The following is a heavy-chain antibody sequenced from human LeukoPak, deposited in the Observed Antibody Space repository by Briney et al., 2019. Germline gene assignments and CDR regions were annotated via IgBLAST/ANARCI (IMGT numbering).Heavy chain of an antibody. D-gene: IGHD3-10*01. Sequence: ASVKVSCKASGYTFTSYAMHWVRQAPGQRLEWMGWINAGNGNTKYSQEFQGRVTITRDTSASTAYMELSSLRSEDMAVYYCARASVLLWFGEPGAAYFDYWGQGTLVTVSS. CDR3: ARASVLLWFGEPGAAYFDY. CDR1: GYTFTSYA. CDR2: INAGNGNT. V-gene: IGHV1-3*03. J-gene: IGHJ4*02.